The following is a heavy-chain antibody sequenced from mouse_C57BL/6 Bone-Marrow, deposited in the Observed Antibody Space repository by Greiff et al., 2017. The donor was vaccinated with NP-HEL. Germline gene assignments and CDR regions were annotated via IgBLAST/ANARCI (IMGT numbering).Heavy chain of an antibody. CDR3: ARRWLLNWYFDV. V-gene: IGHV5-17*01. Sequence: EVKLMESGGGLVKPGGSLKLSCAASGFTFSDYGMHWVRQAPEKGLEWVAYISSGSSTIYYADTVKGRFTISRDNAKNTLFLQMTSLRSEDTAMYYCARRWLLNWYFDVWGTGTTVTVSS. J-gene: IGHJ1*03. D-gene: IGHD2-3*01. CDR1: GFTFSDYG. CDR2: ISSGSSTI.